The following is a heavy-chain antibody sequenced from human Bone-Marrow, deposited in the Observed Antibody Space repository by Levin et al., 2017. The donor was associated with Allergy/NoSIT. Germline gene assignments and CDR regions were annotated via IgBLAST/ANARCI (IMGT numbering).Heavy chain of an antibody. V-gene: IGHV3-7*04. D-gene: IGHD6-19*01. J-gene: IGHJ4*02. CDR3: AREQWLVLALGYFDY. CDR2: IKQDGSEK. CDR1: GFTFSSYW. Sequence: GESLKISCAASGFTFSSYWMSWVRQAPGKGLEWVANIKQDGSEKYYVDSVKGRFTISRDNAKNSLYLQMNSLRAEDTAVYYCAREQWLVLALGYFDYWGQGTLVTVSS.